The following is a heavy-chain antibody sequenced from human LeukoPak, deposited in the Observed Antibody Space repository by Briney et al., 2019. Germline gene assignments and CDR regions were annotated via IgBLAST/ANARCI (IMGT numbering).Heavy chain of an antibody. CDR2: VHYSGYA. CDR3: GRDNRCGGACTADH. D-gene: IGHD3-16*02. CDR1: GGSISSSTYY. V-gene: IGHV4-39*07. J-gene: IGHJ4*02. Sequence: SETLSLTCTVSGGSISSSTYYWGWIRQPPGKGLEWIGSVHYSGYASYNPSLKSRVTISVDTSKNQFSLRLSSVTAADTAIYYCGRDNRCGGACTADHWGQGTLVTVSS.